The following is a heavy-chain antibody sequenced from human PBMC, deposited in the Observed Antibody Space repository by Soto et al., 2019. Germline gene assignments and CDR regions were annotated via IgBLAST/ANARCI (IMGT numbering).Heavy chain of an antibody. V-gene: IGHV4-59*01. CDR1: GGSISSYY. CDR3: ARLEDIVVVPAAGNWFDP. Sequence: PSETLSLTCTVSGGSISSYYWSWIRQPPGKGLEWIGYIYYSGSTNYNPSLKSRVTISVDTSKNQFSLKLSSVTAADTAVYYCARLEDIVVVPAAGNWFDPWGQGTLVTVSS. J-gene: IGHJ5*02. CDR2: IYYSGST. D-gene: IGHD2-2*01.